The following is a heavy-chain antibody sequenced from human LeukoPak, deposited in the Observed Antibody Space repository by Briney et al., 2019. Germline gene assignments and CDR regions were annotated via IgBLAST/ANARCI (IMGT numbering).Heavy chain of an antibody. V-gene: IGHV1-18*01. Sequence: ASVKVSCKASGYTFTSYGISWVRQAPGQGLEWMGWISAYNGNTNYAQKLQGRVTMTTDTSTSTAYMELRSLRSDDTAVYYWARDVITIFGVVPSPFDYWGQGTLVTVSS. D-gene: IGHD3-3*01. CDR1: GYTFTSYG. J-gene: IGHJ4*02. CDR3: ARDVITIFGVVPSPFDY. CDR2: ISAYNGNT.